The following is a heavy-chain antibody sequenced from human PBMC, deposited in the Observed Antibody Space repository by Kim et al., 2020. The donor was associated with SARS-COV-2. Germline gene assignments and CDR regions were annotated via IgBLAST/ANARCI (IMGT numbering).Heavy chain of an antibody. Sequence: SETLSLTCAVYGGSFSGYYWSWIRQPPGKGLEWIGEINHSGSTNYNPSLKSRVTISVDTSKNQFSLKLSSVTAADTAVYYCARGPYNWNDVPFDYWGQGTLVTVSS. CDR3: ARGPYNWNDVPFDY. CDR1: GGSFSGYY. J-gene: IGHJ4*02. V-gene: IGHV4-34*01. D-gene: IGHD1-1*01. CDR2: INHSGST.